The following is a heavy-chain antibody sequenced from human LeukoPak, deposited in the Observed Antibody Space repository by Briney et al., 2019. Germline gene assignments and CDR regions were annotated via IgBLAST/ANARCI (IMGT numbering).Heavy chain of an antibody. Sequence: GGSLRLSCAASGFTFRSYGMHWVRQAPGKGLEWVAVIWYDGSNKYYADSVKGRLTISKDNSNNTLYLQMNSLRAEDTAVYYCAKDGAVTTRYYYYNGMDVWGQGTTVTVSS. V-gene: IGHV3-30*02. D-gene: IGHD4-11*01. J-gene: IGHJ6*02. CDR2: IWYDGSNK. CDR3: AKDGAVTTRYYYYNGMDV. CDR1: GFTFRSYG.